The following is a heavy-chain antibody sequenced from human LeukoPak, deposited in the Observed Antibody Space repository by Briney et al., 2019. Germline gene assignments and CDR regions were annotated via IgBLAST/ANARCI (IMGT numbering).Heavy chain of an antibody. CDR3: ARGIAAAASPDY. CDR1: GFTVSGNY. V-gene: IGHV3-66*01. CDR2: IYAGGST. D-gene: IGHD6-13*01. Sequence: GGSLRLSCAASGFTVSGNYLSWVRQAPGKGLEWVSTIYAGGSTYYADSVKGRFTISRDYSKNTLYLQMNTLRVEDTAVYYCARGIAAAASPDYWGQGTLVTVSS. J-gene: IGHJ4*02.